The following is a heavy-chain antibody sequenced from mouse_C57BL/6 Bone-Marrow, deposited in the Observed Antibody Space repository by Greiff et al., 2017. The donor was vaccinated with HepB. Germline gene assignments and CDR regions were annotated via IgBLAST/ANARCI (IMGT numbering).Heavy chain of an antibody. J-gene: IGHJ4*01. V-gene: IGHV1-53*01. D-gene: IGHD2-14*01. CDR1: GYTFTSYW. CDR3: ARSGVQQHYYAMDD. Sequence: QVQLQQPGPELVKPGASVKLSCKASGYTFTSYWMHWVKQRPGQGLEWIGIINPSNGGTNYNEKFKSKATLTVDKSSSTAYMQLSSLTSEDSAVYYCARSGVQQHYYAMDDWGQVTAVTVDS. CDR2: INPSNGGT.